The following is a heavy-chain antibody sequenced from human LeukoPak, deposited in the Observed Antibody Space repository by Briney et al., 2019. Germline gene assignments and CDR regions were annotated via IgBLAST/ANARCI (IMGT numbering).Heavy chain of an antibody. V-gene: IGHV3-49*04. CDR1: GFTFGDYA. Sequence: GGSLRLSCTASGFTFGDYAMSRVRQAPGKGLEWVGFIRSKAYGGTTEYAASVKGRFTISRDDSKSIAYLQMNSLKTEDTAVYYCTRVEVHYGMDVWGQGTTVTVSS. CDR3: TRVEVHYGMDV. J-gene: IGHJ6*02. CDR2: IRSKAYGGTT.